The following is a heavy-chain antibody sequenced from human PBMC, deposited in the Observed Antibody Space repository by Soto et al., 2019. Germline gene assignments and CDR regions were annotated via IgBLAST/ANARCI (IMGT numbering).Heavy chain of an antibody. J-gene: IGHJ1*01. Sequence: TSETLSLTCAVSGDSISRSNWWSWIRQTPGKGLEWIAEVYHDGSTNYNPSLQSRVTISVDKSNNQLSLMLSSVTVADTAVYYCARESLLAPGVISRYFQRWGQGTLVTSPQ. V-gene: IGHV4-4*02. CDR2: VYHDGST. CDR1: GDSISRSNW. CDR3: ARESLLAPGVISRYFQR. D-gene: IGHD3-10*01.